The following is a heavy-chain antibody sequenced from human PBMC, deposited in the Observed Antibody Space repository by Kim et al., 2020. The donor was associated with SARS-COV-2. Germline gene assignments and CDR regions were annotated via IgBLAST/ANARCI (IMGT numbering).Heavy chain of an antibody. Sequence: YSPSFQGKVTISADKSISTAYLQWSSLKASDTAMYYCARTTTVTTVWFDPWGQGTLVTVSS. CDR3: ARTTTVTTVWFDP. D-gene: IGHD4-17*01. J-gene: IGHJ5*02. V-gene: IGHV5-51*01.